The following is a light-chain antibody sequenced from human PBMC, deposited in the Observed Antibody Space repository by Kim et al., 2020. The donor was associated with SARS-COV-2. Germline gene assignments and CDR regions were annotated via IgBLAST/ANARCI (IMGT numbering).Light chain of an antibody. V-gene: IGKV3-15*01. J-gene: IGKJ4*01. CDR2: GAY. Sequence: APLSVSPGELVTLSGRTSQSVGTSLAWYQQKPGQAPRLLIYGAYSRAAGAPARFSGRGSGTQFTLTISSLQSDDFAVYYCQHSVTFGGGTKVDIK. CDR1: QSVGTS. CDR3: QHSVT.